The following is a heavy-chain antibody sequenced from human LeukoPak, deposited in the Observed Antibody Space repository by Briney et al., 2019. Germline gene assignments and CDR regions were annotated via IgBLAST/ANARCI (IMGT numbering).Heavy chain of an antibody. V-gene: IGHV3-53*01. CDR2: IYSGGNT. D-gene: IGHD1-26*01. CDR3: ARDTSSHYRGTSRTFDY. CDR1: GFSVSTNY. Sequence: GGSLRLSCAASGFSVSTNYMSWVRQAPGKGLEWVSIIYSGGNTYYTDSVKGRFTISRDNSKNTLYLQMNSLRAEDTAVYYCARDTSSHYRGTSRTFDYWGQGTLVTVSS. J-gene: IGHJ4*02.